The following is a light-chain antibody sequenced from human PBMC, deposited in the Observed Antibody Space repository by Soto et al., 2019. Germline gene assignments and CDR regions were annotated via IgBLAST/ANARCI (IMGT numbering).Light chain of an antibody. CDR1: SGHSSYA. Sequence: QSVLTQSPSASASLGASVKLTCTLSSGHSSYAIAWHQQQPEKGPRYLMKLNSDGSHYKGGGIPDRFSGSSSGAERYLTISSLQSDDEADYCCQTWGTGIQVFGTGTKVTVL. CDR3: QTWGTGIQV. CDR2: LNSDGSH. V-gene: IGLV4-69*01. J-gene: IGLJ1*01.